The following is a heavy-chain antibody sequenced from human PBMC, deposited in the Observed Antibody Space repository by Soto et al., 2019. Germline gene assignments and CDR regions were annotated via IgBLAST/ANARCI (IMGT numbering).Heavy chain of an antibody. CDR2: ISSSGSTI. V-gene: IGHV3-11*01. CDR1: GFTFSDYY. CDR3: ARVRSVCTNGVCYTRSGAFDI. J-gene: IGHJ3*02. D-gene: IGHD2-8*01. Sequence: PGGSLRLSCAASGFTFSDYYMSWIRQAPGKGLEWVSYISSSGSTIYYADSVKGRFTISRDNAKNSLYLQMNSLRAEDTAVYYCARVRSVCTNGVCYTRSGAFDIWGQGTMVTVSS.